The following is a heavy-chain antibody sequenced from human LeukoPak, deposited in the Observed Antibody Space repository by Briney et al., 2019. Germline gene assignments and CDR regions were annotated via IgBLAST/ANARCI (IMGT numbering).Heavy chain of an antibody. CDR1: GFTVSTNY. CDR2: IYGGVNT. D-gene: IGHD1-1*01. V-gene: IGHV3-66*01. CDR3: AKSPKTGFLFDY. Sequence: GGSLRLSCAASGFTVSTNYMSWVRQAPGKGLEWVSVIYGGVNTVYADSVQGRFTISRDNSENTLYLQMNSLRAEDTAVYYCAKSPKTGFLFDYWGKETLVTVSS. J-gene: IGHJ4*02.